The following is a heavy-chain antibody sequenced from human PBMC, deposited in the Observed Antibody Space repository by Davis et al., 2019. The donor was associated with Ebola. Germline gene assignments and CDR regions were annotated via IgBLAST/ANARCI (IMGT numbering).Heavy chain of an antibody. CDR2: INAGNGNT. V-gene: IGHV1-3*01. CDR1: GYTFTNYD. J-gene: IGHJ5*02. CDR3: ARSIAAAAYNWFDP. Sequence: AASVKVSCKASGYTFTNYDINWVRQATGQGLEWMGWINAGNGNTKYSQKFQGRVTITRDTSASTAYMELSSLRSEDTAVYYCARSIAAAAYNWFDPWGQGTLVTVSS. D-gene: IGHD6-13*01.